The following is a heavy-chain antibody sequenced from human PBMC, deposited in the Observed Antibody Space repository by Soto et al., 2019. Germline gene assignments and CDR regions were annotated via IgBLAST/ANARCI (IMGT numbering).Heavy chain of an antibody. CDR3: ARHDCSGGSCYSSNAFDI. Sequence: SETLSLTCTVSGGSSSSGGYYWRWFRQNTGKGLEWIGYISYSGSTYYNPSLKSRVTISVDTSKNQFSLKLSSVTAADTAVYYCARHDCSGGSCYSSNAFDICGQGTMVTVSS. D-gene: IGHD2-15*01. CDR1: GGSSSSGGYY. J-gene: IGHJ3*02. CDR2: ISYSGST. V-gene: IGHV4-31*03.